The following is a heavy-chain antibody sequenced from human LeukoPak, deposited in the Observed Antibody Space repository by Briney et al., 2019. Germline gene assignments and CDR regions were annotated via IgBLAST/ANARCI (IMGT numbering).Heavy chain of an antibody. CDR1: GGSISSYY. J-gene: IGHJ6*04. CDR2: IYTSGST. D-gene: IGHD2-21*02. V-gene: IGHV4-4*07. Sequence: SETLSLTCTVSGGSISSYYWSWIRQPAGKGLEWIGRIYTSGSTNYKPSLKSRVTMSVDTSKNQFSLKLSSVTAADTAVYYCARDGGYCGGDCFVDVWGKGTTVTVSS. CDR3: ARDGGYCGGDCFVDV.